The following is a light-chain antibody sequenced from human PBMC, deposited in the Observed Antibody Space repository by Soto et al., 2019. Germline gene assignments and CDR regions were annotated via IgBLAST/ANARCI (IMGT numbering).Light chain of an antibody. Sequence: DIQITQSPSSLSASVGDRITITSRASQIIDTWLAWYQQKPGKAPKLLIYAASTLQSGVPSRFSSSGSGTDFTLTISSLQPEDFATYYCQQLNSYPRTFGQGTRLEIK. CDR2: AAS. CDR3: QQLNSYPRT. J-gene: IGKJ5*01. V-gene: IGKV1-5*01. CDR1: QIIDTW.